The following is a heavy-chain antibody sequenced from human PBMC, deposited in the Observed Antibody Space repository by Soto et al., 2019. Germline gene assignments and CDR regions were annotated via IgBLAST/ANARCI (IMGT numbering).Heavy chain of an antibody. V-gene: IGHV3-30-3*01. D-gene: IGHD6-6*01. CDR1: GFTFSSYA. Sequence: GGSLRLSCAASGFTFSSYAMHWVRQAPGKGLEWVAVISYDGSNKYYADSVKGRFTISRDNSKNTLYLQMNSLRAEDTAVYYCARSGLWSSSFFDYWGQGTLVTVSS. CDR3: ARSGLWSSSFFDY. J-gene: IGHJ4*02. CDR2: ISYDGSNK.